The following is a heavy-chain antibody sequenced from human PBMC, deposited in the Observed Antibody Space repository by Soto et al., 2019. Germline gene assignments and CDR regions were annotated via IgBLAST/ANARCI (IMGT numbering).Heavy chain of an antibody. V-gene: IGHV3-23*01. CDR2: ISGGGETT. CDR1: GFTFSSYA. D-gene: IGHD3-10*01. CDR3: AFNSGSGSYYFDY. J-gene: IGHJ4*02. Sequence: EVQLLESGGGLVQPGGSLRLSCAASGFTFSSYAMWWVRQAPGKGLECVSAISGGGETTYYAESVKGRFTISRDNSKNTLYLQMNSLRAEDTAVYYCAFNSGSGSYYFDYWGQGTLVTVSS.